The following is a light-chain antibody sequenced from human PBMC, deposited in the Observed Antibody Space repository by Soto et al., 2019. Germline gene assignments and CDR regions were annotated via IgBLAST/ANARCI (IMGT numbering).Light chain of an antibody. CDR1: QSVSSN. J-gene: IGKJ1*01. Sequence: EMVMTQSPATLSVSPGERATLPCRASQSVSSNLAWYQQKPGQAPRLLIYGASTRATGIPARFSGSGSGTEFTLTISSLQSEDFAVYYCQQYNNWPPVTFGQGTKVDI. V-gene: IGKV3-15*01. CDR3: QQYNNWPPVT. CDR2: GAS.